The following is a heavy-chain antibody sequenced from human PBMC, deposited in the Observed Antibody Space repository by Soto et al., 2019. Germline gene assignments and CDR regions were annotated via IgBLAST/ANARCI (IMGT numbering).Heavy chain of an antibody. CDR3: ARDKLTCRFDY. J-gene: IGHJ4*02. V-gene: IGHV4-34*01. Sequence: QVQLQQWGAGLLKPSETLSLTCAVYGGSFSGYYWTWIRQPPGTGLEWIGEINHSGSTNYNPSLKSRVTISVDTSKNQFSLKLTSVTAADTAVYYCARDKLTCRFDYWGQGTLFTVSS. D-gene: IGHD3-10*01. CDR2: INHSGST. CDR1: GGSFSGYY.